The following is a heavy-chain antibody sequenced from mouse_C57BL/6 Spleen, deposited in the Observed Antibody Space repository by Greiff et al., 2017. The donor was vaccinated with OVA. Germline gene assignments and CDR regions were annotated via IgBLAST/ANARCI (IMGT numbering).Heavy chain of an antibody. CDR2: IRLRSDNYAT. J-gene: IGHJ3*01. D-gene: IGHD1-3*01. Sequence: EVKLMESGGGLVQPGGSMKLSCVASGFTFSNYWMNWVRQSPEKGLEWVAQIRLRSDNYATHYAESVKGRFTISRDDSKSSVYLQMNNLSAEDTGIYYCTRAPLAYWGQGTLVTVSA. CDR3: TRAPLAY. V-gene: IGHV6-3*01. CDR1: GFTFSNYW.